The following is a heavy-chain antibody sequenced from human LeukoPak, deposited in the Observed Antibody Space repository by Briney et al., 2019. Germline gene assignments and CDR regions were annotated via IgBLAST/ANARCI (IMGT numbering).Heavy chain of an antibody. CDR2: IYPGDSDT. D-gene: IGHD2-21*02. CDR1: GYSFTNHW. V-gene: IGHV5-51*01. J-gene: IGHJ4*03. Sequence: GESLKISCKGSGYSFTNHWIAWVRQMPGKGLEWMGIIYPGDSDTRYSPSFQGQVTISVDKSISTAYLQWSSLKASDTAMYYCARRAYCGGDCYSDYWGQGTLVTVSS. CDR3: ARRAYCGGDCYSDY.